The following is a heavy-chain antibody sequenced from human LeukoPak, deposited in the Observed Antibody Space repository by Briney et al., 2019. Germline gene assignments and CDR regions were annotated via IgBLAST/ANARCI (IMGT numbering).Heavy chain of an antibody. V-gene: IGHV4-59*01. D-gene: IGHD3-22*01. Sequence: PSETLSLTCTVSGGSISSYYWSWIRQPPGKGLEWIGYIYYSGSTNYNPSLKSRVTISVDTSKNQFSLKLSSVTAADTAVYYCARARYYDSSGLTTEPAFDIWGQGTMVTVSS. CDR3: ARARYYDSSGLTTEPAFDI. J-gene: IGHJ3*02. CDR2: IYYSGST. CDR1: GGSISSYY.